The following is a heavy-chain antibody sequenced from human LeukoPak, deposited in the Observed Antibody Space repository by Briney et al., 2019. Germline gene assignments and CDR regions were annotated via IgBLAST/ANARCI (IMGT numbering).Heavy chain of an antibody. CDR1: GFPFSNNV. CDR3: AKTFPYGTTWYGFCDY. CDR2: INGRGYST. J-gene: IGHJ4*02. D-gene: IGHD3-3*01. Sequence: GGSLRLSCTASGFPFSNNVMTWVRQAPGRGREWLSAINGRGYSTYYADSVKGRFTISRDNSKNTLYLQMNSLRAEDTAMYYCAKTFPYGTTWYGFCDYWGQGALVTVSS. V-gene: IGHV3-23*01.